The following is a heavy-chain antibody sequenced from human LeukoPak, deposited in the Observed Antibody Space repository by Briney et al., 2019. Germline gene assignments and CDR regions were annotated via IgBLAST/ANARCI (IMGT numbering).Heavy chain of an antibody. Sequence: ASVKVSCKASGYTFTSYGISWVRQAPGQGLEWMGWISAYNGNTNYAQKLQGRVTMTTDTSTSTAYMELRSLRSDDTAVYYCARAGAGFNYGSPPYYYYYMDVWGKGTTVTVSS. CDR2: ISAYNGNT. J-gene: IGHJ6*03. D-gene: IGHD3-10*01. V-gene: IGHV1-18*01. CDR1: GYTFTSYG. CDR3: ARAGAGFNYGSPPYYYYYMDV.